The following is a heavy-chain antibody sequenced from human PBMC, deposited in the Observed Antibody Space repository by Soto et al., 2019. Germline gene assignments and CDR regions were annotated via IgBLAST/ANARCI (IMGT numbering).Heavy chain of an antibody. CDR3: TRGTYYGSGSLPPTMIDY. J-gene: IGHJ4*01. CDR2: ISAYNGNT. CDR1: GYIFTSFG. Sequence: ASVKVSCKTAGYIFTSFGINWVRQAPGQGLEWMGWISAYNGNTDYAQKFQGRVTMTTDASTDTAYLELRSLRSDDTAVYYCTRGTYYGSGSLPPTMIDYWG. D-gene: IGHD3-10*01. V-gene: IGHV1-18*01.